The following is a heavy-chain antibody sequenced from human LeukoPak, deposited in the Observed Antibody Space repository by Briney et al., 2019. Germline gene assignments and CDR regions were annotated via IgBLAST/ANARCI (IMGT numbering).Heavy chain of an antibody. J-gene: IGHJ5*02. D-gene: IGHD3-10*01. CDR2: INPNSGGT. CDR1: GYTFTGYH. V-gene: IGHV1-2*02. CDR3: ARAPLWFGEFAFDP. Sequence: ASVKVSCKASGYTFTGYHMHWVRQAPGQGLEWMGWINPNSGGTNYAQKFQGRVTMTRDTSISTAYMELSRLRSDDTAVYYCARAPLWFGEFAFDPWGQGTLVTVSS.